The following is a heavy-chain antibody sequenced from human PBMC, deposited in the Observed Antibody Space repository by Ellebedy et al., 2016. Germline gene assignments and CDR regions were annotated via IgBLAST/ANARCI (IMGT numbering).Heavy chain of an antibody. CDR1: GFTFSSYW. CDR2: ISSSGSTI. J-gene: IGHJ4*02. D-gene: IGHD3-16*01. Sequence: GESLKISCAASGFTFSSYWMRWVRQAPGKGLEWVSYISSSGSTIYYADSVKGRFTISRDNAKNSLYLQMNSLRAEDTAVYYCSTQTGGLFDYWGQGTLVTVSS. CDR3: STQTGGLFDY. V-gene: IGHV3-48*04.